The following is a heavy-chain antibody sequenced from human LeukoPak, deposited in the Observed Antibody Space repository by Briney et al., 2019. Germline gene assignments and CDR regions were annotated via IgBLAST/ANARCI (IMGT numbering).Heavy chain of an antibody. D-gene: IGHD6-19*01. J-gene: IGHJ2*01. CDR2: IIPVLGIP. CDR1: GYTFTSSG. Sequence: ASVKVSCKASGYTFTSSGISWVRQAPGQGLEWMGRIIPVLGIPNYAQKFQGRVTITADKASSTAYMELSSLRSEDTAVYFCARVPGRAVAGHPYWYLDLWGRGTLVTVSS. CDR3: ARVPGRAVAGHPYWYLDL. V-gene: IGHV1-69*04.